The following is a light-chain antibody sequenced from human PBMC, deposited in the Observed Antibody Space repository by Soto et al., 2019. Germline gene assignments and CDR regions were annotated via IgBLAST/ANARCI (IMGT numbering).Light chain of an antibody. CDR3: TSWKTSTTMI. CDR1: SSDIGAYNF. J-gene: IGLJ2*01. V-gene: IGLV2-14*03. CDR2: DVN. Sequence: QSVLTQPASVSGSPGQSITISCTGTSSDIGAYNFVSWYQQHPGKAPKLMLYDVNIRPSGVSNRFSGSKSGNTASLTISGLQAEDEADYYCTSWKTSTTMIFGGGTKVTGL.